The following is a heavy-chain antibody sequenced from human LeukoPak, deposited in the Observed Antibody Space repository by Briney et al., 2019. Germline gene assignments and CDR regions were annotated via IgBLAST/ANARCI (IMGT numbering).Heavy chain of an antibody. D-gene: IGHD5-12*01. J-gene: IGHJ6*02. CDR3: ARTARRYDYTGYGMDV. CDR2: ISSSSSYI. Sequence: PGGSLRLSCAASGFTFSSYSMNWVRQAPGKGLEWVSSISSSSSYIYYADSVKGRFTISRDNAKNPLYLQMNSLRAEDTAVYYCARTARRYDYTGYGMDVWGQGTTVTVSS. CDR1: GFTFSSYS. V-gene: IGHV3-21*01.